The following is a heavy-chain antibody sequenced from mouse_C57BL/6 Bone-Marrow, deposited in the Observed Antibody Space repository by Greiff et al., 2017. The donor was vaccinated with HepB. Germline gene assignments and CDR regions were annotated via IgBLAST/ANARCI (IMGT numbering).Heavy chain of an antibody. CDR3: ASPNYYGSSYGYWYCDV. D-gene: IGHD1-1*01. CDR1: GFNIKNTY. J-gene: IGHJ1*03. V-gene: IGHV14-3*01. Sequence: VQLQQSVAELVRPGASVKLSCTASGFNIKNTYMHWVKQRPEQGLEWIGRIDPANGNTKYAPKFQGKATITADTSSNTAYLQLSSLTSEDTAIYYCASPNYYGSSYGYWYCDVWGTGTTVTVSS. CDR2: IDPANGNT.